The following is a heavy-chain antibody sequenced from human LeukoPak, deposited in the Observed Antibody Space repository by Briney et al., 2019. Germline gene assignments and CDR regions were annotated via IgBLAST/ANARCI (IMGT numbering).Heavy chain of an antibody. CDR3: ARLTVTGGDWFDP. J-gene: IGHJ5*02. CDR2: IYYGGST. V-gene: IGHV4-61*01. Sequence: SETRSLTCTVSGGSISSSSYYWSWIRQPPGKGPEWIGYIYYGGSTNYNPSLKSRVTLSVDTSKNQFSLKLSSVTAADTAVYYCARLTVTGGDWFDPWGQGTLVTVSS. CDR1: GGSISSSSYY. D-gene: IGHD4-17*01.